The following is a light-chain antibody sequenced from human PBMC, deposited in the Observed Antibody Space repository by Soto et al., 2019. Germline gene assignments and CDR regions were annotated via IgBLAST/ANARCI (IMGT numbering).Light chain of an antibody. J-gene: IGLJ1*01. CDR3: CSYAGSSTYV. Sequence: QSVLTQPASVSGSPGQSVTISCTGTSSDVGTYSLVSWYQQHPGRAPKLMIYEDNKRPSGVSNRFSGSKSGNTASLTISGLQAEDEADYYCCSYAGSSTYVFGIGTKVTVL. V-gene: IGLV2-23*01. CDR2: EDN. CDR1: SSDVGTYSL.